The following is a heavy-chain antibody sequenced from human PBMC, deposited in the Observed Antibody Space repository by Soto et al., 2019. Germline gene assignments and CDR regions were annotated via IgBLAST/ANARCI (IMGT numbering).Heavy chain of an antibody. CDR3: VKAKFEGEMDV. CDR2: ITYDGANQ. J-gene: IGHJ6*02. V-gene: IGHV3-30*09. CDR1: GFTFRDFA. Sequence: QVQLVESGGGLVQPGRSLRLSCAASGFTFRDFAMHWVRQAPGKGLEWVSLITYDGANQYYADSVKGRFAISRDNSKKKVYLEGSSLRREDTAVDYCVKAKFEGEMDVWGQGTTVIDS. D-gene: IGHD3-16*01.